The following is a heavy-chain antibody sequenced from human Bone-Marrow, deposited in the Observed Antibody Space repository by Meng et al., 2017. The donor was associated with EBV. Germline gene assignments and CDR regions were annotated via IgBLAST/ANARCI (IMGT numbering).Heavy chain of an antibody. V-gene: IGHV7-4-1*02. D-gene: IGHD3-22*01. J-gene: IGHJ5*02. CDR1: GYTLTYST. CDR3: ARAHDSSGYYPLT. Sequence: QLVQSGYELKKPGASVKVSVKAFGYTLTYSTMNWGRQAPGQGLEWLGWINTNTGNPTYAQGFTERFVFSLDTSVSTAYLQISSLKAEDTAVYYCARAHDSSGYYPLTWGQGTLVTVSS. CDR2: INTNTGNP.